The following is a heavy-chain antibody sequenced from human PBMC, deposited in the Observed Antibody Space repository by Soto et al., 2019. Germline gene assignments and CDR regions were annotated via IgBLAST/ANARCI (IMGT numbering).Heavy chain of an antibody. V-gene: IGHV4-4*02. CDR3: ARTMTTVTALDY. CDR2: IYHSGST. J-gene: IGHJ4*02. CDR1: SGSISSSNW. D-gene: IGHD4-17*01. Sequence: SETLSLTCAVSSGSISSSNWWSWVRQPPGKGLEWIGEIYHSGSTNYNPSLKSRVTISVDKSKNQFSLKLSSVTAADTAVYYCARTMTTVTALDYWGQGTLVTVSS.